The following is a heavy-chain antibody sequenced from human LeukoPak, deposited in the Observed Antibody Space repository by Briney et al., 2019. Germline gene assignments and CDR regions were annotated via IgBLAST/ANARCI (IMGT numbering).Heavy chain of an antibody. CDR2: IGIDSGNT. CDR3: ARDYKYAFDN. CDR1: GFTFSDYS. J-gene: IGHJ4*02. V-gene: IGHV3-48*01. D-gene: IGHD5-24*01. Sequence: GGSLRLSCAASGFTFSDYSMNWVRQAPGKGLEWISYIGIDSGNTNYADSVKGRFTISGDKAKNSLYLKMNSLRVEDTAVYYCARDYKYAFDNWGQGTLVTVSS.